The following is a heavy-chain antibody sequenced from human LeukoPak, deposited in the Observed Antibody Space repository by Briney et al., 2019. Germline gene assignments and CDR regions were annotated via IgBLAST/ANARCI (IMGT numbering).Heavy chain of an antibody. J-gene: IGHJ4*02. CDR1: GFTFSSYA. Sequence: GGSLRLSCAASGFTFSSYAMSWVRQAPGKGLEWVSAISGSGGSTYYAASVKGRFTISRDNSKNTLYLQMNSLRAEDTAVYYCAKTRPLDSSSWSHGDYWGQGTLVTVSS. D-gene: IGHD6-13*01. CDR2: ISGSGGST. CDR3: AKTRPLDSSSWSHGDY. V-gene: IGHV3-23*01.